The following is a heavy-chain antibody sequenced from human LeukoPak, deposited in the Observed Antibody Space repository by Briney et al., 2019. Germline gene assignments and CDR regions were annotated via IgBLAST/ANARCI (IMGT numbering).Heavy chain of an antibody. D-gene: IGHD6-13*01. CDR1: GFTFSSYS. V-gene: IGHV3-48*01. Sequence: GGSLRLSCAASGFTFSSYSMNWVRQAPGKGLEWVSYISSSSSTIYYADSVKGRFTISRDNSKNTLYLQMGSLRAEDMAVYYCARGLLSSSWIGPFDPWGQGTLVTVSS. CDR2: ISSSSSTI. CDR3: ARGLLSSSWIGPFDP. J-gene: IGHJ5*02.